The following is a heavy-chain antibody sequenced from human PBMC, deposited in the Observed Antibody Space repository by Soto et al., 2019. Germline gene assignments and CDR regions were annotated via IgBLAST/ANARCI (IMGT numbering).Heavy chain of an antibody. J-gene: IGHJ4*02. CDR2: ISAYNGNT. CDR1: GYTFTSYG. D-gene: IGHD3-22*01. V-gene: IGHV1-18*01. CDR3: ARVTYYYDSSGYSTFDY. Sequence: ASVKVSCKASGYTFTSYGISCVRQAPGQGLEWMGWISAYNGNTNYAQKLQGRVTMTTDTSTSTAYMELRSLRSDDTAVYYCARVTYYYDSSGYSTFDYWGQGTLVTVSS.